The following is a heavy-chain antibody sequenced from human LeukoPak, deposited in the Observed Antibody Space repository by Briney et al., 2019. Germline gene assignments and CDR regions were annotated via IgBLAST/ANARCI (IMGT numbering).Heavy chain of an antibody. CDR2: ISGSSGST. V-gene: IGHV3-23*01. D-gene: IGHD3-22*01. J-gene: IGHJ3*02. Sequence: GGSLRLSCAASGFTFSSYAMSWVRQAPGKGLEWVSAISGSSGSTYYADSVKGRFTISRDNSKNTLYLQMNSLRAEDTAVYYCAKVITMIVVVIPNAFDIWGQGTMVTVSS. CDR3: AKVITMIVVVIPNAFDI. CDR1: GFTFSSYA.